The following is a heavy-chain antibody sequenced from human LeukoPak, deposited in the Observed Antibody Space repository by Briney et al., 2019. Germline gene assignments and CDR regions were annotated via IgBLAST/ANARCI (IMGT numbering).Heavy chain of an antibody. CDR2: ISWNSGSI. CDR3: AKDAASYYYGSGSYYGN. D-gene: IGHD3-10*01. CDR1: GFTFDDYA. Sequence: GRSLRLSCAASGFTFDDYAMYWVRQAPGKGLEWVSGISWNSGSIGYADSVKGRFTISRDNAKNSLYLQMNSLRAEDTALYYCAKDAASYYYGSGSYYGNWGQGTLVTVSS. V-gene: IGHV3-9*01. J-gene: IGHJ4*02.